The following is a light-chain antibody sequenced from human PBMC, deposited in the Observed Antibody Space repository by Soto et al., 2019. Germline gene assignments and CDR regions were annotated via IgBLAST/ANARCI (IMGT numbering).Light chain of an antibody. CDR1: QSVSSSY. Sequence: EIVLTQSPGTLSLSPGERATLSCRASQSVSSSYLAWYQQKPGQAPRLLIYGASSRATGIPDRFSGSGPGTDFTLTISRLEPEAFAVYYCQQYGSSPRAITFGQGTRLEIK. CDR2: GAS. J-gene: IGKJ5*01. V-gene: IGKV3-20*01. CDR3: QQYGSSPRAIT.